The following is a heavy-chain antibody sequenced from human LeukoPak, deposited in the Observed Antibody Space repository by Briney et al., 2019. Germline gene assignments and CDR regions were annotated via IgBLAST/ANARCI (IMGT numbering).Heavy chain of an antibody. J-gene: IGHJ4*02. Sequence: PGGSLRLSCAASGFTFSSYSMNWVRQAPGKGLEWVSSISSSSSYIYYADSVKGRFTISRDDAKNSLYLQMNSLRAEDTAVYYCARDHSSSSALDYWGQGTLVTVSS. D-gene: IGHD6-6*01. CDR2: ISSSSSYI. CDR1: GFTFSSYS. CDR3: ARDHSSSSALDY. V-gene: IGHV3-21*01.